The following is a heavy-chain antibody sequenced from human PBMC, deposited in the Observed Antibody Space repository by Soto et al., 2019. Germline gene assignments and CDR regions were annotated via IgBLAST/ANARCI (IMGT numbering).Heavy chain of an antibody. V-gene: IGHV1-69*08. CDR2: IIPSLGSA. Sequence: QVQLVQSGAEVKKPGSSVKVSCKASGGTFSRYTICWVRQAPGQGLEWMGRIIPSLGSANYAQNCQGRVTITADKSTSTAYMELSSLRSEDTAVYYCAIPYYNDRSPYYSDYWGQGTLVTVSS. CDR1: GGTFSRYT. J-gene: IGHJ4*02. CDR3: AIPYYNDRSPYYSDY. D-gene: IGHD3-22*01.